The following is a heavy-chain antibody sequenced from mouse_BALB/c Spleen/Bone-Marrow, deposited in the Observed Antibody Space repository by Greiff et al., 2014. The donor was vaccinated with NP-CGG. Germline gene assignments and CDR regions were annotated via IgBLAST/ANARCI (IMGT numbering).Heavy chain of an antibody. Sequence: EVKLMESGPGLVKPSQSLSLTCTVTGYSITSDYAWNWIRQFPGNKLEWMGYISYSGSTDYNPSLKSRISITRDTSKNQFFLQLNSVTTEDTATYYCAIKPYYAWFAYWGQGTLVTVSA. V-gene: IGHV3-2*02. CDR1: GYSITSDYA. J-gene: IGHJ3*01. D-gene: IGHD2-10*01. CDR2: ISYSGST. CDR3: AIKPYYAWFAY.